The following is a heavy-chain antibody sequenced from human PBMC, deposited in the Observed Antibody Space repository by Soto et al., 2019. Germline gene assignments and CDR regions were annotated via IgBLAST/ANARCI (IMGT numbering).Heavy chain of an antibody. D-gene: IGHD6-13*01. Sequence: SETLSLACTVSSGSISGYFWSWIRQPPGKELELIAYIHYTGSSYYNPSLKSRVTISIDTSKNQFSLKLSSVSDADTAVYYCAKVGRIAAAGTWFDPWGQGTLVTVSS. CDR3: AKVGRIAAAGTWFDP. CDR1: SGSISGYF. V-gene: IGHV4-59*01. CDR2: IHYTGSS. J-gene: IGHJ5*02.